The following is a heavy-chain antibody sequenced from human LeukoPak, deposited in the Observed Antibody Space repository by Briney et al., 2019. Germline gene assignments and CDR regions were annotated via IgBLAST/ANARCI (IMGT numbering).Heavy chain of an antibody. CDR3: ARDSMVVTLDY. D-gene: IGHD4-23*01. V-gene: IGHV1-46*01. CDR2: INPSGGST. J-gene: IGHJ4*02. CDR1: GYTFTSYY. Sequence: ASVKVSCKASGYTFTSYYMHWVRQAPGQGLEWMGIINPSGGSTSYAQKFQGRVAMTRDTSTSTVYMELSSLRSEDTAVYYCARDSMVVTLDYWGQGTLVTVSS.